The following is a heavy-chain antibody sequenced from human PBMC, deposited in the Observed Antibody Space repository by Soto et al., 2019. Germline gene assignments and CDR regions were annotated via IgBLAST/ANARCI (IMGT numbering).Heavy chain of an antibody. CDR2: IIPILGIA. CDR3: GREDIVVVQTGLGVHYYSYMNV. CDR1: GGTFSSYT. Sequence: QVQLVQSGAEVKKPGSSVKVSCKASGGTFSSYTISWVRQAPGQGLEWMGRIIPILGIANYAQKFQGRVTITGDKSTITVYMELSSMRSEDMAVYYCGREDIVVVQTGLGVHYYSYMNVWGKGTTVTVS. J-gene: IGHJ6*03. V-gene: IGHV1-69*02. D-gene: IGHD2-15*01.